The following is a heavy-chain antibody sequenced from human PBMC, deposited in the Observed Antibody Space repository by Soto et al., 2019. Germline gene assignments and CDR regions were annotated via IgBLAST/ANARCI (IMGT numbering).Heavy chain of an antibody. CDR3: ARGPTYYYSGLDV. CDR1: GGTFSSYA. Sequence: QVLLEQSGAEVKKPGSSVKVSCKAPGGTFSSYALTWVRQAPGQGIERMGGIIPIFGTKYAERYQSSTTIMADEATSAAYMELSSLRSEDTAVYYCARGPTYYYSGLDVWGQGTTVTVSS. J-gene: IGHJ6*02. CDR2: IIPIFGT. V-gene: IGHV1-69*01.